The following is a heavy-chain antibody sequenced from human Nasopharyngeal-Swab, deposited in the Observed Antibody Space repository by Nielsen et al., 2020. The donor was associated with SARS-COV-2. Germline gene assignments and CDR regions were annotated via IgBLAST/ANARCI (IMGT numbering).Heavy chain of an antibody. V-gene: IGHV3-21*01. CDR3: ARDQVAAAGNYYYGMDV. D-gene: IGHD6-13*01. CDR1: GFTFSSYS. CDR2: ISSSSSYI. J-gene: IGHJ6*04. Sequence: GGSLRLSCAASGFTFSSYSMNWVRQAPGKGLEWVSSISSSSSYIYYADSVKGRFTISRDNAKNSLYLQMNSLRAEDTAVYYCARDQVAAAGNYYYGMDVWGKGTTVTVSS.